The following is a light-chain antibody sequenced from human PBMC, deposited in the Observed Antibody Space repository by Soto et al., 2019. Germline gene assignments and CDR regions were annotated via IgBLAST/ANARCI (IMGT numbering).Light chain of an antibody. CDR1: QGISSW. Sequence: DIQMTQSPSSVSASVGDRFTITCRASQGISSWLAWYQQKPGKAPNLLIYAASSLQSGVPARFSGSGSGTEFTLTISSLQPDDFGTYFCQQYDSYPWTFGQGTKVDIK. CDR2: AAS. V-gene: IGKV1-12*01. CDR3: QQYDSYPWT. J-gene: IGKJ1*01.